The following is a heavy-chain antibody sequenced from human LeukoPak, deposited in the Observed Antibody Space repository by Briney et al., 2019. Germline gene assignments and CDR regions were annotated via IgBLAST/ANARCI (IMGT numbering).Heavy chain of an antibody. Sequence: GGSLRLSCAASGFTFSSYEMNWVRQAPGRGLEWVPYINSGGTTIYYADSVKGRFTISRDNAKNSLYLQMNSLRAEDTAVYYCARGDSCPTYWGQGTLVTVSS. V-gene: IGHV3-48*03. J-gene: IGHJ4*02. D-gene: IGHD2-15*01. CDR1: GFTFSSYE. CDR2: INSGGTTI. CDR3: ARGDSCPTY.